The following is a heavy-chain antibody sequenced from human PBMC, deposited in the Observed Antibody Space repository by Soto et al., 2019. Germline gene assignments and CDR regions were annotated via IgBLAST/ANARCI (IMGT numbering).Heavy chain of an antibody. Sequence: LSLPCAASGFTFSSYAMHWVRQAPGKGLEYVSAISSNGGSTYYANSVKGRFTISRDNSKNTLYLQMGSLRAEDMAVYYCARDRYNYFDYWGQGTLVTVSS. J-gene: IGHJ4*02. CDR1: GFTFSSYA. CDR2: ISSNGGST. D-gene: IGHD1-20*01. V-gene: IGHV3-64*01. CDR3: ARDRYNYFDY.